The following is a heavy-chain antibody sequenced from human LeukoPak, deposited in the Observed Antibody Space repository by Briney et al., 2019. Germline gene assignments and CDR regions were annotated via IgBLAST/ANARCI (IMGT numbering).Heavy chain of an antibody. Sequence: GESLKISCQGFGYSFTSYWIGWVRQMPGKGMEWMEVIYPGDLRVRYNPSFQGQVTISVDKSINTAYLQWVNLRASDSAMYYCACRDLTSTWSFPWGQGTLVTVSS. CDR2: IYPGDLRV. V-gene: IGHV5-51*01. CDR3: ACRDLTSTWSFP. D-gene: IGHD6-13*01. J-gene: IGHJ5*02. CDR1: GYSFTSYW.